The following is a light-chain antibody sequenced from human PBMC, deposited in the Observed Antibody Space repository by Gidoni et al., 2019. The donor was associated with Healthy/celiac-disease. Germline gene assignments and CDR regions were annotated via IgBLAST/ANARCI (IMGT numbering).Light chain of an antibody. CDR3: QSYDSSLSGVV. CDR1: SSHIGAGYD. Sequence: QSVLTQPPSVSGAPGQRVTISCTGSSSHIGAGYDVHWYQPLPGTAPKLLIYGNSNRPSGVPDRFSGSKSGTSASLAITGLQAEDEADYYCQSYDSSLSGVVFGGGTKLTVL. CDR2: GNS. J-gene: IGLJ2*01. V-gene: IGLV1-40*01.